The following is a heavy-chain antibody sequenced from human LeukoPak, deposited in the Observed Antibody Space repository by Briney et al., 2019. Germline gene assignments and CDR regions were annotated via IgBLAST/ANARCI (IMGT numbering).Heavy chain of an antibody. Sequence: PGGSLRLSCAASGFTFRSYEMNWVRQAPGKGLEWVSYISSSGSTIYYADSVKGRFTISRESAKNSLYLQMNSLRAEDTAVYYCARDDAMGATIDYWGQGTLVTVSS. CDR1: GFTFRSYE. CDR2: ISSSGSTI. V-gene: IGHV3-48*03. J-gene: IGHJ4*02. CDR3: ARDDAMGATIDY. D-gene: IGHD1-26*01.